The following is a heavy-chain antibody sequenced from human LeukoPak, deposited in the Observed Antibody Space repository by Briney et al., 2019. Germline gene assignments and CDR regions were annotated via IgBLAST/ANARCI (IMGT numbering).Heavy chain of an antibody. Sequence: GGSLRLSCAAPGFTFSSYAMSGVRQAPGKGLEWVSAISGSGGSTYYADSVKGRFTISRDNSKNTLYLQMNSLRAEDTAVYYCAKDRDDYDSSGSNWFDPWGQGTLVTVSS. D-gene: IGHD3-22*01. J-gene: IGHJ5*02. CDR3: AKDRDDYDSSGSNWFDP. V-gene: IGHV3-23*01. CDR2: ISGSGGST. CDR1: GFTFSSYA.